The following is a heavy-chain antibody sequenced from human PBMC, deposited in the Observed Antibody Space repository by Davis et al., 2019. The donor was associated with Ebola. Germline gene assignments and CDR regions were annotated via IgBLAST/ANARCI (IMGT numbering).Heavy chain of an antibody. D-gene: IGHD3-9*01. CDR3: AREWSLAMTGDDAFDI. CDR1: GFTFSSYA. CDR2: ISSTSSYI. J-gene: IGHJ3*02. Sequence: GESLKISCAASGFTFSSYAMSWVRQAPGKGLEWVSSISSTSSYIYYADSVKGRFTISRDNAKNSLYLQMNSLRVEDTAVYYCAREWSLAMTGDDAFDIWGQGTMVTVSS. V-gene: IGHV3-21*01.